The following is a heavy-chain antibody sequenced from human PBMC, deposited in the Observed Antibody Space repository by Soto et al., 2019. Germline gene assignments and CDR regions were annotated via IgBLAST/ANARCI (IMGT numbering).Heavy chain of an antibody. J-gene: IGHJ4*02. CDR2: IWYDGSDK. CDR3: ARATGYDRSFDF. CDR1: GFNIIING. V-gene: IGHV3-33*01. Sequence: QVHLVASGGGVVQPGRSLRLSCAASGFNIIINGMHWVRQAPGKGLEWVAVIWYDGSDKYYADSVKGRFSISRDNSINTLSLQMNSLRAEDTAVYYCARATGYDRSFDFWGQGTLVTVSS. D-gene: IGHD3-22*01.